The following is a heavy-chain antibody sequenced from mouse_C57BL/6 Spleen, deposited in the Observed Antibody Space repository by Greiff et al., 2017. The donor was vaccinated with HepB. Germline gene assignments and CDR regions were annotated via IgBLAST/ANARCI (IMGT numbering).Heavy chain of an antibody. J-gene: IGHJ4*01. Sequence: EVKLVESGGGLVQSGRSLRLSCATSGFTFSDFYMEWVRQAPGKGLEWIAASRNKANDYTTEYSASVKGRFIVSRDTSQSILYLQMNALRAEDTAIYYCARDEGTEAMDYWGQGTSVTVSS. CDR1: GFTFSDFY. CDR3: ARDEGTEAMDY. D-gene: IGHD3-3*01. CDR2: SRNKANDYTT. V-gene: IGHV7-1*01.